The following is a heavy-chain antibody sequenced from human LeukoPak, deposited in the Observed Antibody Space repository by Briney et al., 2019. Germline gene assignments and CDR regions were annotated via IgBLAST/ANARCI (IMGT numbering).Heavy chain of an antibody. V-gene: IGHV3-74*01. CDR1: GFTFSSYW. J-gene: IGHJ4*02. Sequence: GGSLRFSCAASGFTFSSYWMHWVRHTPGKGLVWVSRIKGDGSSTSHADSVKGRFTISRDNAKNTLYLQMNSLRAEDTAVYYCARDGYSFGHDFDYWGQGTLVTVSS. CDR2: IKGDGSST. CDR3: ARDGYSFGHDFDY. D-gene: IGHD5-18*01.